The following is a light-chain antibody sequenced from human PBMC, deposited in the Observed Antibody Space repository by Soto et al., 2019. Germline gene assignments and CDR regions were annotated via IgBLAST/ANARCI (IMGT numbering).Light chain of an antibody. Sequence: EIVMTQSPATLSMSPGERATLSCSATQNVNSNLAWYQHRPGQAPRLLIYGASIRPTGIPARFSGSGSGTEFTLPLDSLQSEDFAVYYCQQYNDWPPMYTFGQGTKLEI. J-gene: IGKJ2*01. CDR2: GAS. CDR1: QNVNSN. CDR3: QQYNDWPPMYT. V-gene: IGKV3-15*01.